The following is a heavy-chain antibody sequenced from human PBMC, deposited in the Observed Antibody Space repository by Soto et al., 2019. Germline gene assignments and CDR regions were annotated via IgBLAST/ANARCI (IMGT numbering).Heavy chain of an antibody. CDR1: GFSLSNARMG. V-gene: IGHV2-26*01. CDR2: IFSNDEK. CDR3: ARFPLGGSGWYYYGMDV. D-gene: IGHD6-19*01. Sequence: QVTLKESGPVLVKPTETLTLTCTVSGFSLSNARMGVSWIRQPPGKALEWLAHIFSNDEKSYSTSLKSRLTISQDPSQSQVVHTMTNMDPLDTATYYCARFPLGGSGWYYYGMDVWGQGTTVTVSS. J-gene: IGHJ6*02.